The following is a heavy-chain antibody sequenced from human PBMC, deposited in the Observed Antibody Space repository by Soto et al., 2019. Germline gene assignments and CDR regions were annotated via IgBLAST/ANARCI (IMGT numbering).Heavy chain of an antibody. CDR2: IWYDGSNK. CDR1: GFTFSSFG. D-gene: IGHD3-16*01. Sequence: QVQLVESGGGVVQPGRSLRLSCEASGFTFSSFGMHWVRQAPGKGLEWVAVIWYDGSNKYYADSVKGRFTNSRDNSKNTLYLQMNSLRAEDTAVYYCARAPGAIRGLWGSSNAGIDYWGQGTLVTVSS. CDR3: ARAPGAIRGLWGSSNAGIDY. V-gene: IGHV3-33*01. J-gene: IGHJ4*02.